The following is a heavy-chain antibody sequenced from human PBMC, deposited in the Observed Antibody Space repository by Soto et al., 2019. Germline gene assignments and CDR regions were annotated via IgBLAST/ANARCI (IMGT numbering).Heavy chain of an antibody. CDR1: GFTFSNAW. V-gene: IGHV3-15*01. J-gene: IGHJ6*02. Sequence: EVQLVESGGGLVKPGGSLRLSCAASGFTFSNAWMSWVRQAPGKGLEWVGRIKSKTDGGTTDYAAPVKGRFTISRDDSKNTLYLQMNSLKTEDTAVYYCPTVYYYDSSGLGMDVWGQGTTVTVSS. CDR2: IKSKTDGGTT. D-gene: IGHD3-22*01. CDR3: PTVYYYDSSGLGMDV.